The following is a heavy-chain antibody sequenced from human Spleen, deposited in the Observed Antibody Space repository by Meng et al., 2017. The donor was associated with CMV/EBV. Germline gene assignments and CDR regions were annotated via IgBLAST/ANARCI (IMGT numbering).Heavy chain of an antibody. CDR3: STDVPYSAGALDY. J-gene: IGHJ4*02. CDR1: GFTFSNAW. Sequence: EGELVGFGGGLVKPGGSLRLSCAASGFTFSNAWMSWVRQAPGKGLEWVGRVKSKTDGGTIEYAAAVKGRFTISRDDSKNTVYLQMNSLKIEDTAIYYCSTDVPYSAGALDYWGQGSLVTVSS. D-gene: IGHD1-26*01. CDR2: VKSKTDGGTI. V-gene: IGHV3-15*01.